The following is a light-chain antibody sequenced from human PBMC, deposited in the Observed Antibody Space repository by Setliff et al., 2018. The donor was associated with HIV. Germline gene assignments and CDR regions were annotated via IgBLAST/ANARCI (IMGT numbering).Light chain of an antibody. CDR3: CSYAGSVV. Sequence: QSVLAQPASVSGSPGQSITISCTGTSSDVGSYNLVSWYQQHPGKAPKLMIYEGSERPSGVSNRVSGSKSGNTASLTISGLQAEDEADYYCCSYAGSVVFGGGTK. CDR2: EGS. V-gene: IGLV2-23*01. CDR1: SSDVGSYNL. J-gene: IGLJ2*01.